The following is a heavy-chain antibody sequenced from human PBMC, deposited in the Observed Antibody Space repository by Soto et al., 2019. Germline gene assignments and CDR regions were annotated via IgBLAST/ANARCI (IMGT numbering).Heavy chain of an antibody. CDR2: ISGSGSTT. CDR3: ARDRGYCXENKCYSPLGYYYGMDV. Sequence: PGGSLRLFCAASGIAFSYYYMRWIRQAPGKGLEWVAGISGSGSTTYYADSVKGRFTISRDNSKNTLLLQMDSLRVEDTAVYYCARDRGYCXENKCYSPLGYYYGMDVWGQGTTVTVSS. CDR1: GIAFSYYY. D-gene: IGHD2-15*01. V-gene: IGHV3-23*01. J-gene: IGHJ6*02.